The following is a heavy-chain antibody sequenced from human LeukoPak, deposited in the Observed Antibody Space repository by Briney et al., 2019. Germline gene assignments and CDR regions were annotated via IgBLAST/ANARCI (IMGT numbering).Heavy chain of an antibody. CDR2: IYYSGST. CDR3: ARSSPSTVTTHYYYYYYMDV. J-gene: IGHJ6*03. Sequence: SETLSLTCTVSGGSISSYYWSWIRQPPGKGLEWIGYIYYSGSTNYNPSLKSRVTISVDTSKNQFSLKLSSVTAADTAVYYCARSSPSTVTTHYYYYYYMDVWGKGTTVTVSS. CDR1: GGSISSYY. V-gene: IGHV4-59*01. D-gene: IGHD4-11*01.